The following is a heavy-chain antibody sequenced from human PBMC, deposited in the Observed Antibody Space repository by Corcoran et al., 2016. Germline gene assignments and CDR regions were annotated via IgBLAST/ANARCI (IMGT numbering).Heavy chain of an antibody. CDR1: GFTFSGSA. Sequence: EVQLVESGGGLVQPGGSLKLSCAASGFTFSGSAMHWVRRASGKGLEWVGRIRSKANSYATAYAASVKGRFTISRDDSKNAAYLQMNSLKTADTAVYYCTRSSSWGMWGSGAPWGQGTLVTVSS. J-gene: IGHJ5*02. V-gene: IGHV3-73*02. CDR3: TRSSSWGMWGSGAP. CDR2: IRSKANSYAT. D-gene: IGHD3-10*01.